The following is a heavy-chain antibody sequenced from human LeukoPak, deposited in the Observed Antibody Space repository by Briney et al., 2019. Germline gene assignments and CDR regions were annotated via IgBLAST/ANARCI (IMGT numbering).Heavy chain of an antibody. V-gene: IGHV1-8*01. J-gene: IGHJ6*04. D-gene: IGHD3-10*01. Sequence: ASVKVSCKASGYTFTSYDINWVRQATGQGLEWMGWMNPNSGNTGYAQKFQGRVTMTRNTSISTAYMELSSLRSEDTAVYYCARGSHKSLWFGELSYYYGMDVWGKGTTVTVSS. CDR3: ARGSHKSLWFGELSYYYGMDV. CDR2: MNPNSGNT. CDR1: GYTFTSYD.